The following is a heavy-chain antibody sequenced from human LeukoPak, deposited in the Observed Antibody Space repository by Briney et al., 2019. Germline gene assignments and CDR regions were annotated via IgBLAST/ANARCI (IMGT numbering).Heavy chain of an antibody. CDR2: ISGSGGSI. V-gene: IGHV3-23*01. D-gene: IGHD3-16*02. CDR1: GFTFSSYA. Sequence: GGSLRLSCAASGFTFSSYAMSWVRQAPGKGLEWVSAISGSGGSIYYADSVKGRFTISRDNSKNTLYLQMNSLRAEDTAVYYCAKYGEDYVWGSYRYGAGDYWGQGTLVTVSS. J-gene: IGHJ4*02. CDR3: AKYGEDYVWGSYRYGAGDY.